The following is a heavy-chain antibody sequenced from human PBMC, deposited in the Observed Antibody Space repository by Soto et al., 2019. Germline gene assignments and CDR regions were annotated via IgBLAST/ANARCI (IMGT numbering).Heavy chain of an antibody. CDR3: ARALYSSFPRYYYYGMDV. D-gene: IGHD4-4*01. CDR2: IYYSGST. J-gene: IGHJ6*02. CDR1: GGSISSGDYY. V-gene: IGHV4-30-4*01. Sequence: QVQLQESGPGLVKPSQTLSLTCTVSGGSISSGDYYWSWIRQPPGKGLEWIGYIYYSGSTYYNPSLKSRVTISVDTSKNQFSLKLSSVTPADTAVYYCARALYSSFPRYYYYGMDVWGQGTTVTVSS.